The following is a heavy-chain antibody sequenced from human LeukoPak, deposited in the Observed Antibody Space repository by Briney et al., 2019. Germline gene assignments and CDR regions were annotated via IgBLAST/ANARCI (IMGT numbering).Heavy chain of an antibody. CDR1: GFTFSSYS. Sequence: GGSLRLSCAASGFTFSSYSMTWVRQAPGKGLEWVSSISGNSRYIYYADSMRGRFTISRDNAKNSLYLQMNSLKPEGTAVYYCARVAEAAAFDSWGQGTLVTVSS. D-gene: IGHD6-13*01. V-gene: IGHV3-21*06. CDR3: ARVAEAAAFDS. J-gene: IGHJ4*02. CDR2: ISGNSRYI.